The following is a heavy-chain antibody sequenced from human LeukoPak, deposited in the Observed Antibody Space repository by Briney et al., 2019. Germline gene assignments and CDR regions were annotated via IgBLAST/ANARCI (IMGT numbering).Heavy chain of an antibody. D-gene: IGHD4-23*01. CDR1: GFTFTDYY. J-gene: IGHJ6*03. CDR3: ARDGGGNVRSYYMDV. CDR2: ISGSGSTI. V-gene: IGHV3-11*01. Sequence: PGGSLRLSCAASGFTFTDYYMSWIRQAPGKGLEWLSYISGSGSTIFYADSVKGRFTISRDNAKNSLYLEMNSLRAEDTAVYYCARDGGGNVRSYYMDVWGKGTTVTVSS.